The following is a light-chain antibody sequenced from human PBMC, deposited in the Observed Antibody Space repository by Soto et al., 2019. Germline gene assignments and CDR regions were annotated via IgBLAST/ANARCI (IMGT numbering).Light chain of an antibody. Sequence: IHLTQARCSLSAYVGDRVTLPCRASHGLGRRVARYQQKPGEAPKLLIFAASTLQSGVPSRFSGSGSGTDFTLTISRLEPEDFAVYYCQQDGSSGTFGQGTKVDIK. CDR3: QQDGSSGT. J-gene: IGKJ1*01. V-gene: IGKV1-9*01. CDR2: AAS. CDR1: HGLGRR.